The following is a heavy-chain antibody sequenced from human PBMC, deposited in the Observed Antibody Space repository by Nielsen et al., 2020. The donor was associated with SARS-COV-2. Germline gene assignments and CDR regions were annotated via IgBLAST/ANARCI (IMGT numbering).Heavy chain of an antibody. Sequence: GESLKISCEVSGFTLSSYWMSWVRQAPGKGLEWVANIKQDGTEKYYVDSVKGRFIISRDNAKNSLYLQMNGLRDEDTALYSCLRDFGGYWGQGTLVTASS. CDR3: LRDFGGY. D-gene: IGHD3-10*01. CDR1: GFTLSSYW. J-gene: IGHJ4*02. CDR2: IKQDGTEK. V-gene: IGHV3-7*03.